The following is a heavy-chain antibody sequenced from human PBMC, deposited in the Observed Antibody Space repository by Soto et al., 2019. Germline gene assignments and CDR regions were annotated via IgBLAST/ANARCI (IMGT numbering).Heavy chain of an antibody. V-gene: IGHV4-39*07. J-gene: IGHJ6*02. CDR1: GGSISSSSYY. CDR2: FRSGGGT. D-gene: IGHD3-10*01. Sequence: SETLSLTCTVSGGSISSSSYYWAWVRQPPGKGLEWIGSFRSGGGTSYNPSLKSRVAISADTSMKQFSLRLSSVTAADTAVYYCVRQGIGVLHGLVDVWGQGTTVTVSS. CDR3: VRQGIGVLHGLVDV.